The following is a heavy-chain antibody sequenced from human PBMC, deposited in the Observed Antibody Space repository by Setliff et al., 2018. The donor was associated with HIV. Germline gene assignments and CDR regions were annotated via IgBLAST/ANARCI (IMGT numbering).Heavy chain of an antibody. J-gene: IGHJ4*02. D-gene: IGHD3-22*01. CDR3: ARVVGAYYDSSGYYYSYYFDY. Sequence: GGSLRLSCAASGFAFSSYSMNWVRQAPGKGLEWVSSISSSSSYIYYADSVKGRFTISRDNAKNSLYLQMNSLRAEDTAVYYCARVVGAYYDSSGYYYSYYFDYWGQGTLVTVSS. CDR2: ISSSSSYI. CDR1: GFAFSSYS. V-gene: IGHV3-21*01.